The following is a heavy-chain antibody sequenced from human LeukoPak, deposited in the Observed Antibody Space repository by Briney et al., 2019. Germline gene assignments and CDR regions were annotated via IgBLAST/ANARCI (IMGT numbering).Heavy chain of an antibody. D-gene: IGHD6-6*01. CDR1: GYTFTGYY. J-gene: IGHJ4*02. CDR3: AKYPYSSSYKVFDY. V-gene: IGHV1-2*02. CDR2: INPNSGGT. Sequence: ASVKVSCKASGYTFTGYYMHWVRQAPRQGLEWMGWINPNSGGTNYAQKFQGRVTMTRDTSISTAYMELSRLRSDDTAVYYCAKYPYSSSYKVFDYWGQGTLVTVSS.